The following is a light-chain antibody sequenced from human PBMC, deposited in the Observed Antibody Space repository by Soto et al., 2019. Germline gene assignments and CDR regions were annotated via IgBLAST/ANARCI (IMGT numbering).Light chain of an antibody. V-gene: IGKV1-5*03. Sequence: DIQMTQSPSTLSASVGDRVTITCRASQSISSWWAWYQQKPGKAPNLLIYKASTLGSGVPSRFSGGGSGTEFTLTISSLQPDDFATYYCQQHSSSSPYTFGQGTKLEIK. CDR3: QQHSSSSPYT. J-gene: IGKJ2*01. CDR1: QSISSW. CDR2: KAS.